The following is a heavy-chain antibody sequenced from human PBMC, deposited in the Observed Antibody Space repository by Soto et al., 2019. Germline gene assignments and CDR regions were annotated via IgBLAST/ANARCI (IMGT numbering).Heavy chain of an antibody. J-gene: IGHJ4*02. CDR2: ISDSDGST. D-gene: IGHD2-15*01. Sequence: EVQLLESGGGLVQPGGSLTLSCAASGFTFSTYAMTWVRQAPGKGLEWVSTISDSDGSTYYADSVKGRFTISRDNSKITVDLQMNSLRAEDTAVYYCAKEVEGGWYYFDYWGQGTLVTVSS. CDR3: AKEVEGGWYYFDY. CDR1: GFTFSTYA. V-gene: IGHV3-23*01.